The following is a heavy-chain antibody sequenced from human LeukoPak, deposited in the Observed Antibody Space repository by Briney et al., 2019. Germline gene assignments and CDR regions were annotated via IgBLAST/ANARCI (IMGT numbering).Heavy chain of an antibody. D-gene: IGHD2-15*01. CDR3: ARSEGSVVVVAATPGFGYYYYGMDV. CDR1: GYTFTSYG. CDR2: ISAYNGNT. V-gene: IGHV1-18*01. J-gene: IGHJ6*02. Sequence: ASVKVSCKASGYTFTSYGISWVRQAPGQGLEWMGWISAYNGNTNYAQKLQGRVTMTTDTSTSTAYMELRSLRSGDTAVYYCARSEGSVVVVAATPGFGYYYYGMDVWGQGTTVTVSS.